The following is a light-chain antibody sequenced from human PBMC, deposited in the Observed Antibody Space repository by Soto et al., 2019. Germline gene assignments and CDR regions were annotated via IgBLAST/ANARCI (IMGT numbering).Light chain of an antibody. J-gene: IGKJ2*01. V-gene: IGKV1-39*01. CDR2: AAS. CDR3: QQSYNTLYT. Sequence: DIQMTQSPSSLSASVGDRVTITCRASQSINVYVNWYQQKPGKAPKLLIYAASSLQGGVPSRFSGSGSRTDFALTISSLQPEDFATYYCQQSYNTLYTFGQGTKLDIK. CDR1: QSINVY.